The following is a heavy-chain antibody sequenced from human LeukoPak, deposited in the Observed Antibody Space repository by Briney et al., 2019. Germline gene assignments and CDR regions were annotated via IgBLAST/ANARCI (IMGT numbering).Heavy chain of an antibody. Sequence: GGSLRLSCTASGFTFGDYAMSWVRQAPGKGLEWVGFIRSKAYGGTTEYAASVKGRFTISRDDSKSIAYLQMNSLKTEDTAVYYCTTAYYCSGGSCYSLDAFDIWGQGTMVTVSS. V-gene: IGHV3-49*04. J-gene: IGHJ3*02. CDR1: GFTFGDYA. CDR3: TTAYYCSGGSCYSLDAFDI. CDR2: IRSKAYGGTT. D-gene: IGHD2-15*01.